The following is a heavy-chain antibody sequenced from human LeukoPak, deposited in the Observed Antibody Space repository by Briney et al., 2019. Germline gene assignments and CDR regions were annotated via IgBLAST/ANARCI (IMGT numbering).Heavy chain of an antibody. CDR2: ISRSGNTI. D-gene: IGHD1-14*01. CDR1: GFTFSGCE. V-gene: IGHV3-48*03. J-gene: IGHJ4*02. CDR3: ASYRNGGNFDY. Sequence: PGGSLRLSCAISGFTFSGCELTWVRQAPGKGLEWVSYISRSGNTIYYADSVKGRFTTSRDNAKNSLYLQMNSLRVEDTAVYYCASYRNGGNFDYWGQGTLVTVSS.